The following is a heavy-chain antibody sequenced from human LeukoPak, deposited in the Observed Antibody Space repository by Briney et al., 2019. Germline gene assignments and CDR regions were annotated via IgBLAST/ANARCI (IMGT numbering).Heavy chain of an antibody. V-gene: IGHV4-59*01. J-gene: IGHJ3*02. Sequence: SGTLSLTCTVSGASISSSYWSWIRQPPGKRLEWIGYIYYNGNTNSNPSLKSRVTISADTPKNRFSLKLSSVTAADTAIYYCVRGNYDNRGYSNAFDIRGKGTMVTVSS. CDR2: IYYNGNT. D-gene: IGHD3-22*01. CDR3: VRGNYDNRGYSNAFDI. CDR1: GASISSSY.